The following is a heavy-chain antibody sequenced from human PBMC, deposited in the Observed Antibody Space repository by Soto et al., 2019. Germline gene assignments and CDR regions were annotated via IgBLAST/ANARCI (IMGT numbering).Heavy chain of an antibody. Sequence: EVQLVESGGGLVQPGGSLKLSCAASGFTFSGSAMHWVRQASGKGLEWVGRLRSKANSYATAYAASVKGRFTISRDDSKTTAYLQMNSLKTEDTAVYYCTRQPIAARSYYCYGMDVWGQGTTVTVSS. CDR1: GFTFSGSA. D-gene: IGHD6-6*01. J-gene: IGHJ6*02. CDR2: LRSKANSYAT. CDR3: TRQPIAARSYYCYGMDV. V-gene: IGHV3-73*02.